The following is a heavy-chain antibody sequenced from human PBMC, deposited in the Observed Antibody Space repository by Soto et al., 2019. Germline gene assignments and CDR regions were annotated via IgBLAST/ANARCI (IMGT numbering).Heavy chain of an antibody. Sequence: LSLTCTVSGASISSGDHFWTWLRQPPGKGLEWIGYSYYSGSTYYNPSLKARVAISVDTSKNQFSLTLTSVTAAVTAVYYCAREEALIVVPTGGIDYSIDSWGQGTLVTVSS. CDR1: GASISSGDHF. CDR2: SYYSGST. D-gene: IGHD3-22*01. CDR3: AREEALIVVPTGGIDYSIDS. V-gene: IGHV4-30-4*01. J-gene: IGHJ4*02.